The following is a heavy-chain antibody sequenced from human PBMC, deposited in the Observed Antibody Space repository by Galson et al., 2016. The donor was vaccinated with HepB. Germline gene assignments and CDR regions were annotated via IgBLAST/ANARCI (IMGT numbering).Heavy chain of an antibody. D-gene: IGHD4-11*01. V-gene: IGHV3-48*02. Sequence: SLRLSCAGSGFTFGSYGMTWVRQAPGKGLEWISHISPSSGTIRYADSVRGRFTISRDNAKDSLYLQMTSLRDEDTAVYYCAKDSSYTNWIDPWGQGTLVTVSS. J-gene: IGHJ5*02. CDR3: AKDSSYTNWIDP. CDR2: ISPSSGTI. CDR1: GFTFGSYG.